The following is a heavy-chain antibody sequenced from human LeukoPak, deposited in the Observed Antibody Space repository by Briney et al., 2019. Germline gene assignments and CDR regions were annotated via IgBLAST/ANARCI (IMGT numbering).Heavy chain of an antibody. D-gene: IGHD6-13*01. J-gene: IGHJ4*02. CDR1: GYTFTSYG. CDR2: ISAYNGNT. CDR3: ARVIAGTGMYYFDY. V-gene: IGHV1-18*01. Sequence: EASVKVSCKASGYTFTSYGISWVRQAPGQGLEWMGWISAYNGNTNYAQKLQGRVTMTTDTSTSTAYMELRSLRSDDTAVYYCARVIAGTGMYYFDYWGQGTLVTVSS.